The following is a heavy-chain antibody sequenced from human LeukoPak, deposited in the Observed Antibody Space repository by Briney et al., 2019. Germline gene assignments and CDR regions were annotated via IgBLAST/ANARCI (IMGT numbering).Heavy chain of an antibody. CDR3: ARDFTTVVTDRDAFDI. Sequence: PGGSLRLSCAASGFTVSNAWMSWVRQAPGKGLEWVGRVKSKTDGATRDYAAPVKDRFTITRDDSKNTLYLQMNSLKSEDTAVYYCARDFTTVVTDRDAFDIWGQGTMVTVSS. D-gene: IGHD4-23*01. CDR2: VKSKTDGATR. CDR1: GFTVSNAW. V-gene: IGHV3-15*01. J-gene: IGHJ3*02.